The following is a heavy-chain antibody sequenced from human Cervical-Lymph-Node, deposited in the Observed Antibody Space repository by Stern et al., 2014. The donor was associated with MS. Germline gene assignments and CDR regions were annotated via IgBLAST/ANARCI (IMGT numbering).Heavy chain of an antibody. CDR3: ARDGRHRDNYGLDV. Sequence: QVQLVQSGAEVKKPGSSVKVSCQASGGTFNVYAINWLRQAPGQGLEWVGGIIPICSTANYAQKFQSRVTIPADESTRPSSMQLSSLRSNDTALYYCARDGRHRDNYGLDVWGQGTTVIVSS. CDR1: GGTFNVYA. CDR2: IIPICSTA. D-gene: IGHD2-15*01. V-gene: IGHV1-69*01. J-gene: IGHJ6*02.